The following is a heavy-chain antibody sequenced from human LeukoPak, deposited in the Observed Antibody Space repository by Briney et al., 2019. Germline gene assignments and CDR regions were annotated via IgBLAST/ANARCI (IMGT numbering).Heavy chain of an antibody. CDR3: ARAGFCSGGDCFPLFDY. CDR1: GFTFSTYW. J-gene: IGHJ4*02. Sequence: PGGSLRLSCAASGFTFSTYWMHWVRQAPAKGLVWVSRINSDGSSTTYADSVKGRITISRDNAKNTLYLEMNSLRAEDTAVYYCARAGFCSGGDCFPLFDYWGQGALVTVSS. V-gene: IGHV3-74*01. CDR2: INSDGSST. D-gene: IGHD2-15*01.